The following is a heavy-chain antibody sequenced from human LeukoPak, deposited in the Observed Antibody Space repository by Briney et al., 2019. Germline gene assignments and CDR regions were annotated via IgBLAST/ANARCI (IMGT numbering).Heavy chain of an antibody. CDR3: ARTHCSSTSCYSGEEGYGMDV. Sequence: GGSLRLSCAASGFTFSDYYMSWIRQAPGKGLDWVSYISSSGSNIYYADSVKGRFTISRDNAKNSLYLQMNSLRAEDTAVYYCARTHCSSTSCYSGEEGYGMDVWGQGTTVTVSS. CDR2: ISSSGSNI. V-gene: IGHV3-11*01. J-gene: IGHJ6*02. D-gene: IGHD2-2*01. CDR1: GFTFSDYY.